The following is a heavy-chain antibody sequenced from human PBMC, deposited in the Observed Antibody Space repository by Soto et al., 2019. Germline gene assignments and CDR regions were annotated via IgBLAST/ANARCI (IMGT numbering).Heavy chain of an antibody. D-gene: IGHD4-4*01. CDR2: IYPGDSDT. CDR3: ARSDFSHYGEVYYGMDV. Sequence: GESLKISCKGSVYSFSSYWIGWVRQMPGKGLEWMGIIYPGDSDTKYSPSFEGQVTISAAKAINTAYLQWSSLEASDTAMYYCARSDFSHYGEVYYGMDVGGQGTTVTVSS. J-gene: IGHJ6*02. V-gene: IGHV5-51*01. CDR1: VYSFSSYW.